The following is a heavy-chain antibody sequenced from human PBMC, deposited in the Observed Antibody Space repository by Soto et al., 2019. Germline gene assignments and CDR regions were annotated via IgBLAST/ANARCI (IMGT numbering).Heavy chain of an antibody. CDR1: GFPFGISA. J-gene: IGHJ4*02. D-gene: IGHD3-10*01. CDR2: IWYDGSKQ. CDR3: ARDLGAFIYGAGCFDY. Sequence: GGSLRLSCAASGFPFGISAMHWARQAPGKGLEWVAFIWYDGSKQYYADSVKGRFTISRDNSKNMLFLQMNSLRAEDTAVYYCARDLGAFIYGAGCFDYWGQGTPVTVSS. V-gene: IGHV3-33*01.